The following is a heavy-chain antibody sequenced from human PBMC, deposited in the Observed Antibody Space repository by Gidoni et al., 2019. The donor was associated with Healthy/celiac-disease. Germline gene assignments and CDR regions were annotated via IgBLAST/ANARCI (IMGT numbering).Heavy chain of an antibody. J-gene: IGHJ6*02. CDR1: GFTFSSYG. D-gene: IGHD2-15*01. Sequence: QVQLVESGGGVVQPGRSLRLSCAASGFTFSSYGMHWVRQAPGKGLEWVAVIWYDGSNKYYADSVKGRFTISRDNSKNTLYLQMNSLRAEDTAVYYCARVAVVTLYGMDVWGQGTTVTVSS. CDR2: IWYDGSNK. CDR3: ARVAVVTLYGMDV. V-gene: IGHV3-33*01.